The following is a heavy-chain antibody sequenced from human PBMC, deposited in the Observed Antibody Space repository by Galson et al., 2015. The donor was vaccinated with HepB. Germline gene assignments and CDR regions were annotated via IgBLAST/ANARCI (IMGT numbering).Heavy chain of an antibody. J-gene: IGHJ2*01. Sequence: SLRLSCAASGFTFSDYWMHWVRQAPGKGLVWVSRFKDDGSSAGYADAVKGRFTISRDNAKNTLYLQMNSLRAEDTAVYYCARDNWYFDLWGRGTLVTVSS. CDR3: ARDNWYFDL. CDR1: GFTFSDYW. V-gene: IGHV3-74*01. CDR2: FKDDGSSA.